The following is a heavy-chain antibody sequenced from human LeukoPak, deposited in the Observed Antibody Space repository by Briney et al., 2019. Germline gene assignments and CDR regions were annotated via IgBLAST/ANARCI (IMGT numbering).Heavy chain of an antibody. V-gene: IGHV3-30-3*01. D-gene: IGHD6-6*01. J-gene: IGHJ4*02. CDR1: GFTFSSYA. CDR2: ISYDGTNK. CDR3: ARATYSTSHFSYYFDY. Sequence: QPGGSLRLSCAASGFTFSSYAMHWVRQAPGKGLKWVAVISYDGTNKYYADSVRGRFTISRDNSKNTLYLQMNSLRADDTAVYYCARATYSTSHFSYYFDYWGQGTLVTVSS.